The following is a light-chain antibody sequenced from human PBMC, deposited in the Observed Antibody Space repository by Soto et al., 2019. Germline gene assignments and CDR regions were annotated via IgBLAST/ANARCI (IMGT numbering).Light chain of an antibody. J-gene: IGLJ1*01. CDR1: NSDIGTYNS. CDR3: NLYTRTSSV. CDR2: DVS. V-gene: IGLV2-14*03. Sequence: QSVLTQPASVSGSPGQSITISCTGTNSDIGTYNSVSWYQQHPGKAPQLIIYDVSYRPSGISNRFSGSKSGNTASLTISGLQTEDEADYSCNLYTRTSSVFGTGTKLTVL.